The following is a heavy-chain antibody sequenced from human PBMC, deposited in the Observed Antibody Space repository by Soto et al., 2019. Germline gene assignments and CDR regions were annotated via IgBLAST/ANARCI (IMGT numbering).Heavy chain of an antibody. J-gene: IGHJ6*02. Sequence: PSETLSLTCNVSGGSITGAYYWNWIRQHPGKGLEWIGSIHYRGTTDYNPSLKSRITISLDRSKNQFDLKLSSVTAADTAVYYSARVRDSFGLDVWGQGTTVTVS. CDR1: GGSITGAYY. CDR2: IHYRGTT. D-gene: IGHD2-15*01. V-gene: IGHV4-31*03. CDR3: ARVRDSFGLDV.